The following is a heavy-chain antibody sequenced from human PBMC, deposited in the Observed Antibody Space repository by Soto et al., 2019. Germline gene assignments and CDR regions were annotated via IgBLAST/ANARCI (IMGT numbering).Heavy chain of an antibody. CDR1: GDTFTRYY. D-gene: IGHD3-3*01. CDR2: INPHGGRT. J-gene: IGHJ5*02. V-gene: IGHV1-46*01. Sequence: SAVKVSCKGPGDTFTRYYLNWLRQAPAQGLAWMGGINPHGGRTKYAQKYQGTGTMTRDTSRSTVYMEPRSLSSDDAAIYYFARSAGGNFGIIIEGSNWFDPWGQGTLVTVSS. CDR3: ARSAGGNFGIIIEGSNWFDP.